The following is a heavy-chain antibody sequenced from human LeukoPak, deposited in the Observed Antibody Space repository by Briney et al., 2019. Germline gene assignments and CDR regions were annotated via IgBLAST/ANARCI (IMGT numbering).Heavy chain of an antibody. J-gene: IGHJ4*02. CDR1: GFTFSNAW. Sequence: GGSLRLSCAASGFTFSNAWMSWLRQAPGKGLEWVGRIKSKTDGGTIDYAAPVKGRFTISRDDSKNTLYLQMNSLKTEDTAVYYCTTLTNDCSSTSCYGEVDYWGQGTLVTVSS. V-gene: IGHV3-15*01. D-gene: IGHD2-2*01. CDR2: IKSKTDGGTI. CDR3: TTLTNDCSSTSCYGEVDY.